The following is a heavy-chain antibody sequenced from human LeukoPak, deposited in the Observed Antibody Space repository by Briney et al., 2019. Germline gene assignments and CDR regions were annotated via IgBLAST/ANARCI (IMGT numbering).Heavy chain of an antibody. CDR3: ARLGSGGYYYGTLRGSSFDY. Sequence: SETLSLTCTVSGYSISSGHYWGWIRQPPGKGLEWIGSMYHSGSTYYNPPLKSRVTISEDTSKNQFSLKLSSVTAADTAVYYCARLGSGGYYYGTLRGSSFDYWGQGTLVTVSS. CDR1: GYSISSGHY. J-gene: IGHJ4*02. D-gene: IGHD3-22*01. CDR2: MYHSGST. V-gene: IGHV4-38-2*02.